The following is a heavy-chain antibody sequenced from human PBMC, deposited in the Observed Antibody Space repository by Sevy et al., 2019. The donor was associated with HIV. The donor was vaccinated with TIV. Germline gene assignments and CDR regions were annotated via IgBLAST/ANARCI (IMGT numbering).Heavy chain of an antibody. Sequence: WGSLRLSCVASGFTFSDYWMTWVRQAPGKGLEWVANIKQDGNEKYYMDSAKGRFTISRDNAKNSVYLQVNSLRAEDTAVYYCAREAVAGRSGPWKADYYYAGMDVWGQGTTVTVSS. D-gene: IGHD6-19*01. V-gene: IGHV3-7*01. CDR3: AREAVAGRSGPWKADYYYAGMDV. CDR1: GFTFSDYW. J-gene: IGHJ6*02. CDR2: IKQDGNEK.